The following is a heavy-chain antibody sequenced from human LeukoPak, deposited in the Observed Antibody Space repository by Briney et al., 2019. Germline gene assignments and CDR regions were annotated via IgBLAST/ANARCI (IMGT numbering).Heavy chain of an antibody. V-gene: IGHV3-43*02. Sequence: GXXLRLSCAASGFTFDDYAMHWVRQAPGKGLEWVSLISGDGGSTYYADSVKGRFTISRDNSKNSLYLQMNSLRTEDTALYYCAKDNDILTGYEYYYFDYWGQGTLVTVSS. CDR1: GFTFDDYA. D-gene: IGHD3-9*01. CDR3: AKDNDILTGYEYYYFDY. CDR2: ISGDGGST. J-gene: IGHJ4*02.